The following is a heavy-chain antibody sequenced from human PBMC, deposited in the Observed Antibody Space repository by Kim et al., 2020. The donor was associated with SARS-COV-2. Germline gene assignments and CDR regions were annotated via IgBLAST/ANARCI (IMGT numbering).Heavy chain of an antibody. Sequence: ATDYAPSVKGRFTFSRNDSQSTAYLQMNSLKTDDTAVYYCITIIGVVYKWGQGTLVSVSS. D-gene: IGHD3-3*01. CDR2: AT. CDR3: ITIIGVVYK. V-gene: IGHV3-73*01. J-gene: IGHJ4*02.